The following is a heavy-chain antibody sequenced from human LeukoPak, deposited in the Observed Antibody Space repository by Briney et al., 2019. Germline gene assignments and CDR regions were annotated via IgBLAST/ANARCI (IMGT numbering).Heavy chain of an antibody. CDR3: AREYDGAFDY. CDR2: VSSTTTYI. Sequence: GGSLRLSCAASGFTFSSFSMNWVRQAPGKGLEWVSCVSSTTTYIYYADSVKGRFTTSRDNAKNSLYLQMNSLRAEDTAVYYCAREYDGAFDYWGQGTLVTVSS. CDR1: GFTFSSFS. V-gene: IGHV3-21*01. J-gene: IGHJ4*02. D-gene: IGHD3-16*01.